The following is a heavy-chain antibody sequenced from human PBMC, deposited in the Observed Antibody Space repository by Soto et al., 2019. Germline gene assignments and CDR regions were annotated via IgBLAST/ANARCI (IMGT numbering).Heavy chain of an antibody. J-gene: IGHJ6*02. CDR1: GFPFSSYA. Sequence: GGSLRLSCSASGFPFSSYAMHWVRQAPGKGLEYVSAISSNGGSTYYADSVKGRFTISRDNSKNTLYLQMSSLRAEDTAVYFCVSGVAGSSWHYYYYGMDVWGQGTTVTVSS. CDR3: VSGVAGSSWHYYYYGMDV. CDR2: ISSNGGST. V-gene: IGHV3-64D*06. D-gene: IGHD6-6*01.